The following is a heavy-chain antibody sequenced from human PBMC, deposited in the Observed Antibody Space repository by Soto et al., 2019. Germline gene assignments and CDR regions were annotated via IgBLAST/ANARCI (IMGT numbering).Heavy chain of an antibody. CDR2: ISGSGGST. V-gene: IGHV3-23*01. D-gene: IGHD6-13*01. J-gene: IGHJ6*02. CDR1: GFTFSSYA. Sequence: GGSLRLSCAASGFTFSSYAMSWVRQAPGKGLEWVSAISGSGGSTYYADSVKGRFTISRDNSKNTLYLQMNSLRAEDTAVYYCANSRSSSRIYYGMDVWGQGTTVSVSS. CDR3: ANSRSSSRIYYGMDV.